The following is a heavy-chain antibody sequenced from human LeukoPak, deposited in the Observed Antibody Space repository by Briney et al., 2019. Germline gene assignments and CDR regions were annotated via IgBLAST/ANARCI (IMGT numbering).Heavy chain of an antibody. D-gene: IGHD7-27*01. CDR3: ARGPHWDPHFDY. V-gene: IGHV1-2*02. CDR1: GYTFSDYY. Sequence: ASVKVSCKASGYTFSDYYLHWLRQAPGQGLEWMGWNNPYSGGTNYAQKFQGRVTMTRDTSISTAYMELSRLRSDDTAVYYCARGPHWDPHFDYWGQGTLVTVSS. CDR2: NNPYSGGT. J-gene: IGHJ4*02.